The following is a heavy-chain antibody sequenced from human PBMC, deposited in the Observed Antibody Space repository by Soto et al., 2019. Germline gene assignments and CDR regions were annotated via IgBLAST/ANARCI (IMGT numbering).Heavy chain of an antibody. CDR3: ARPPSIAAAGTTVR. V-gene: IGHV1-69*02. Sequence: SVKLSCKASGCTFSSYTISCVRQAPRQGLEWMGRIIPILGIANYAQKFQGRVTITADKSTSTAYMELSSLRSEDTAVYYCARPPSIAAAGTTVRWGQGTLVTVFS. CDR2: IIPILGIA. D-gene: IGHD6-13*01. J-gene: IGHJ4*02. CDR1: GCTFSSYT.